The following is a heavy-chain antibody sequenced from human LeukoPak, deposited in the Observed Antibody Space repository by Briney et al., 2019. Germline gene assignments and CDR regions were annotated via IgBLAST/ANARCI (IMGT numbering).Heavy chain of an antibody. Sequence: GESLKISCKGSGYSFTSYWIGWVRQMPGKGLGWIGIVYPGDSDTRYSPSFQGQVTISADKSLSTAYLQWSSLKASDTAMYYCARLRSSSHDAFDIWGQGTMVTVSS. D-gene: IGHD6-13*01. CDR3: ARLRSSSHDAFDI. V-gene: IGHV5-51*01. CDR2: VYPGDSDT. J-gene: IGHJ3*02. CDR1: GYSFTSYW.